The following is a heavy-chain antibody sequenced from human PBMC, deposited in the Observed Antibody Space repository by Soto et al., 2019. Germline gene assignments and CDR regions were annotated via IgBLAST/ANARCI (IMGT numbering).Heavy chain of an antibody. J-gene: IGHJ5*02. Sequence: SETLSLTCTFSGGSISSYYWSWIRQPAGKGLEWIGRIYTSGSTNYNPSLKSRVTMSVDTSKNQFSLKLSSVTAADTAVYYCAREKYTIFGVANNWFDPWGQGTLVTVSS. V-gene: IGHV4-4*07. D-gene: IGHD3-3*01. CDR2: IYTSGST. CDR3: AREKYTIFGVANNWFDP. CDR1: GGSISSYY.